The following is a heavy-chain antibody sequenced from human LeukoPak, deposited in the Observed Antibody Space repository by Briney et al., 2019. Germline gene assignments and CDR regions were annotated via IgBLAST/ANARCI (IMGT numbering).Heavy chain of an antibody. CDR2: INHSGST. D-gene: IGHD6-13*01. CDR3: ARGGKQGSEEDAFDI. Sequence: SETLSLTCAVYGGSFSGYYWSWIRQPPGKGLEWIGEINHSGSTNYNPSLKSRVTISADTSKNQFSLKLSSVTAADTAVYYCARGGKQGSEEDAFDIWGQGTMVTVSS. J-gene: IGHJ3*02. V-gene: IGHV4-34*01. CDR1: GGSFSGYY.